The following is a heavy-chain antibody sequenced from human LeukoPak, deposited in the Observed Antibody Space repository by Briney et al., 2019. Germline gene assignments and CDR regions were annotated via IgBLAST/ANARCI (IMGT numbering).Heavy chain of an antibody. V-gene: IGHV4-34*01. Sequence: PSETLSLTCTVSGGSISSGDYYWSWVRQPPGKGLEWIGEINHSGSTNYNPSLKSRVTISVDTSKNQFSLKLSSVTAADTAVYYCARGLVYDYWGQGTLVTVSS. D-gene: IGHD2-8*01. CDR1: GGSISSGDYY. CDR3: ARGLVYDY. J-gene: IGHJ4*02. CDR2: INHSGST.